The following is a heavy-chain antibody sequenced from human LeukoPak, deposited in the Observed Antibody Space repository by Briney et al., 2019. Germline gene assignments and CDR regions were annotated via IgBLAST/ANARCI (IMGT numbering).Heavy chain of an antibody. V-gene: IGHV1-18*01. CDR1: GYTFTSYG. CDR2: ISAYNGNT. D-gene: IGHD2-21*01. CDR3: ARDRGAYCGGDCYSEAAFDI. Sequence: ASAKVSCKASGYTFTSYGISWVRQAPGQGLEWMGWISAYNGNTNYAQKLQGRVTMTTDTSTSTAYMELRSLRSDDTAVYYCARDRGAYCGGDCYSEAAFDIWGQGTMVTVSS. J-gene: IGHJ3*02.